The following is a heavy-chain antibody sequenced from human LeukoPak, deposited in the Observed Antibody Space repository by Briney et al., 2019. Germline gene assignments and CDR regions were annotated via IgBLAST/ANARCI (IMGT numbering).Heavy chain of an antibody. Sequence: PSETLSLTCAVSDDSIRSSAYYWGWIRQPPGKGLEWIGSIYYSGSTYYNPSLKSRVTISIATSKNQFSLKLSSVTAADTAVYYCASEPYGSGSFLGAFDIWGQGTMVTVSS. CDR1: DDSIRSSAYY. CDR2: IYYSGST. CDR3: ASEPYGSGSFLGAFDI. V-gene: IGHV4-39*01. J-gene: IGHJ3*02. D-gene: IGHD3-10*01.